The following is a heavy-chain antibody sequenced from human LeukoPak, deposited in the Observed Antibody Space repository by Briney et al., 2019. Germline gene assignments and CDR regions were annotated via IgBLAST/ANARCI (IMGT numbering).Heavy chain of an antibody. CDR3: AKSNRITMKVDSYFDY. V-gene: IGHV3-23*01. CDR2: MSSSDDGR. CDR1: GFSFSSYA. J-gene: IGHJ4*02. Sequence: GGSLRLSCATSGFSFSSYAMSWVRQAPGKGLEWVSAMSSSDDGRYYAASVRGRFTISRDTSRSTLYLQMNSLRAEDAAVYYCAKSNRITMKVDSYFDYWGQGTLVTVSS. D-gene: IGHD3-22*01.